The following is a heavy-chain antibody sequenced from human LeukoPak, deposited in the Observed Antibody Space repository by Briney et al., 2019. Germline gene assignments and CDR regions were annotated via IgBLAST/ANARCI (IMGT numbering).Heavy chain of an antibody. CDR2: IYSSGST. CDR1: GGSINYYY. V-gene: IGHV4-59*01. D-gene: IGHD3-10*01. J-gene: IGHJ3*01. CDR3: ARELVVSYDSGSSYVHAFDL. Sequence: SETLSLTCKVAGGSINYYYWSWIRQAPGKGLEWIGYIYSSGSTNYNPSLKSRVSISVDTSKNQVSLKLRSVTAADTALYYCARELVVSYDSGSSYVHAFDLWGQGTQITVSS.